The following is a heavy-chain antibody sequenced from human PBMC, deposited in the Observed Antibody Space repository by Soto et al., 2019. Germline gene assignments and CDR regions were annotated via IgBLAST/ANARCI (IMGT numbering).Heavy chain of an antibody. D-gene: IGHD3-22*01. CDR1: GYTFTSYA. CDR2: INAVNGNT. V-gene: IGHV1-3*01. Sequence: ASVKVSCKASGYTFTSYAMHWVRQSPGQRLEWMGWINAVNGNTKYSQKFQGRVTITRATSASTAYMELSSLRSEDTALYYCARGHYYDSSGYYWSYYGMDVWGKGTTVTLSS. CDR3: ARGHYYDSSGYYWSYYGMDV. J-gene: IGHJ6*04.